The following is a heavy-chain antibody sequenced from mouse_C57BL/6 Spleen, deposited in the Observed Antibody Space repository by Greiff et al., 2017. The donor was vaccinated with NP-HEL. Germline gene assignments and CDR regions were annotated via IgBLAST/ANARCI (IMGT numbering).Heavy chain of an antibody. CDR2: ISDGGSYT. Sequence: EVQLVESGGGLVKPGGSLKLSCAASGFTFSSYAMSWVRQTPEKRLEWVATISDGGSYTYYPDNVKGRFTISRDNAKNNLYLQMSHLKSEDTAMYYCARERSLYYSYFDYWGQGTTLTVSS. J-gene: IGHJ2*01. V-gene: IGHV5-4*01. CDR3: ARERSLYYSYFDY. D-gene: IGHD1-1*01. CDR1: GFTFSSYA.